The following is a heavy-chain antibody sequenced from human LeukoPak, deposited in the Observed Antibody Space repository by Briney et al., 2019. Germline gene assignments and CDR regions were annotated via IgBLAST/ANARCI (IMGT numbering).Heavy chain of an antibody. CDR3: AREGGGYYDSSGYHPYYYYYYMDV. CDR1: GDTFSSYA. CDR2: IIPIFGTA. D-gene: IGHD3-22*01. V-gene: IGHV1-69*06. Sequence: GASVKVSCKASGDTFSSYAISWVRQAPGQGLEWMGGIIPIFGTANYAQKFQGRVTITADKSTSTAYMELSSLRSEDTAVYYCAREGGGYYDSSGYHPYYYYYYMDVWGKGTTVTVSS. J-gene: IGHJ6*03.